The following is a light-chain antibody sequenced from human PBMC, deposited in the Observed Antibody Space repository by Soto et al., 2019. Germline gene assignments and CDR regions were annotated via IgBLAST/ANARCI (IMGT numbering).Light chain of an antibody. CDR3: QQHNSYPT. CDR2: KAS. J-gene: IGKJ1*01. V-gene: IGKV1-5*03. Sequence: DIQMTQSPSTLSASVGDRVTITCRASQSISSWLAWYQQKPGKAPKLLIYKASSLESEVPSRFSGSGSGTEFTLTISSLQPDDFATYYCQQHNSYPTFGQGTKVEIK. CDR1: QSISSW.